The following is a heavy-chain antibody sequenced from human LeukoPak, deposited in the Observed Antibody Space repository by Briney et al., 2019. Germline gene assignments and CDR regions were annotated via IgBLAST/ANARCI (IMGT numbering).Heavy chain of an antibody. CDR1: GGSISSGGYS. CDR3: ARHRRWAAWFDP. J-gene: IGHJ5*02. D-gene: IGHD1-26*01. CDR2: IYYSGST. V-gene: IGHV4-31*03. Sequence: SETLSLTCTVSGGSISSGGYSWSWIRQHPGKGLEWIGYIYYSGSTYYNPSLKSRVTISVDTSKNQFSLKLSSVTAADTAVYYCARHRRWAAWFDPWGQGTLVTVSS.